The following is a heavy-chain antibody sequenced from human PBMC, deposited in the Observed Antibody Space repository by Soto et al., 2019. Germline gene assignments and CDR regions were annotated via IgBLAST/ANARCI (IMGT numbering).Heavy chain of an antibody. CDR3: AREAGVYGSGSYGMDV. V-gene: IGHV3-30-3*01. J-gene: IGHJ6*04. CDR1: GFTFSSYS. D-gene: IGHD3-10*01. CDR2: ISYDGSDK. Sequence: QVQLVESGGGVVQPGRSLRLSCAASGFTFSSYSMHWVRQAPGKGLEWVAVISYDGSDKYYADSVKGRFTISRDNSKNTLYLQMNSLRAEDTAVYYCAREAGVYGSGSYGMDVWGKGTTVTVSS.